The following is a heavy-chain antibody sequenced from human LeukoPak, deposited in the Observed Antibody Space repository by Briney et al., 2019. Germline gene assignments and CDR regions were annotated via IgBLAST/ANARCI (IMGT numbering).Heavy chain of an antibody. CDR1: GFTFSSYS. V-gene: IGHV3-23*01. CDR2: ISGSGGST. D-gene: IGHD3-22*01. Sequence: GGSLRLSCAASGFTFSSYSMNWVRQAPGKGLEWVSGISGSGGSTHYADSVKGRFTISRDNSKNTLYLQMNSLRAEDTAVYYCAKEFYYDSSGTFDHWGQGTLVTVSS. J-gene: IGHJ4*02. CDR3: AKEFYYDSSGTFDH.